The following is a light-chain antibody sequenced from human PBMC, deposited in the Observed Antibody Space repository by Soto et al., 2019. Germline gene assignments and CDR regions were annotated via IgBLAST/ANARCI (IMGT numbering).Light chain of an antibody. CDR3: QHCSSYSEA. CDR1: HFMIVL. J-gene: IGKJ1*01. V-gene: IGKV1-5*03. CDR2: RAS. Sequence: NQMTQSPSTLSGSVGERVTITLRASHFMIVLLAWYQQKPGTAPKLLIYRASTLKSGVPSRFSGSGSGTEFTLTISSLQPDDFATYYCQHCSSYSEAFGQGTKVDIK.